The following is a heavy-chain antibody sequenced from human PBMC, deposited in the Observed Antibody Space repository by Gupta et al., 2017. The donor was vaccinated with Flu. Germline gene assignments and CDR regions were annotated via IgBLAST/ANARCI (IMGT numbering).Heavy chain of an antibody. CDR3: ATQNQTALDY. CDR2: VDPEDAES. Sequence: EVQLIQSGAEVRKPGASVKISCKVSGYTFIDYYMHWVQQAPGKGLQWVGLVDPEDAESIYAERFQGRVTFTADTSTDTAYMTLSSLTFEDTAIYYCATQNQTALDYWGQGTSVTVSS. D-gene: IGHD2-2*01. J-gene: IGHJ4*02. CDR1: GYTFIDYY. V-gene: IGHV1-69-2*01.